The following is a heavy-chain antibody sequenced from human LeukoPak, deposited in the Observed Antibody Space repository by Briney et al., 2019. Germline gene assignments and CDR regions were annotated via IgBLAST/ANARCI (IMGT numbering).Heavy chain of an antibody. Sequence: ASVKVSCKASGYTFTGYYMHWGRQAPGQGLEWMGWINPNSGGTNYAQKFQGRVTMTRDTSISTAYMELSRLRSDDTAVYYCARPNYYDSSGYSKWDYWGQGTLVTVSS. CDR3: ARPNYYDSSGYSKWDY. CDR1: GYTFTGYY. D-gene: IGHD3-22*01. CDR2: INPNSGGT. V-gene: IGHV1-2*02. J-gene: IGHJ4*02.